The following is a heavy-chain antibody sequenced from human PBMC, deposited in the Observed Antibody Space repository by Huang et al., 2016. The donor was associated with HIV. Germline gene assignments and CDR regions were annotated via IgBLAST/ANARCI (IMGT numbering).Heavy chain of an antibody. V-gene: IGHV4-61*01. CDR2: IYYSGST. D-gene: IGHD4-17*01. CDR1: GGSVSSGSYY. J-gene: IGHJ3*02. CDR3: ARVDLLLGKYGDYEENAFDI. Sequence: QVQLQESGPGLVKPSETLSLTCTVSGGSVSSGSYYWSWIRQPPGKGLEWIGYIYYSGSTNSNPFRKSRVTISVDTSKNQFSLKLSSVTAADTAVYYCARVDLLLGKYGDYEENAFDIWGQGTMVTVSS.